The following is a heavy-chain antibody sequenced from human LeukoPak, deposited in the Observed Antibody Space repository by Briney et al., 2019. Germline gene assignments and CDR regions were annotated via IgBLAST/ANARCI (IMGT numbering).Heavy chain of an antibody. CDR1: GYTFISYG. J-gene: IGHJ4*02. Sequence: ASVKVSCKASGYTFISYGISWVRQAPGQGLEWMGWISAYNGNTNYAQKLQGRVTMTTDTSTSTAYMELRSLRSDDTAVYYCARDPHVRGITKALGYWGQGTLVTVSS. CDR2: ISAYNGNT. D-gene: IGHD3-10*01. CDR3: ARDPHVRGITKALGY. V-gene: IGHV1-18*01.